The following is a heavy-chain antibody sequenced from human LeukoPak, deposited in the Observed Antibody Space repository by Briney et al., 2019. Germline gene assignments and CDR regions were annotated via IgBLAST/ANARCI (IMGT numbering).Heavy chain of an antibody. D-gene: IGHD2-21*01. CDR2: INHSGST. J-gene: IGHJ6*03. CDR3: ARIAKGKDYYYYYMDV. Sequence: SETLSLTCAVYGGSFSGYYWSWIRQPPGKGLEWIGEINHSGSTNYNPSLKSRVTISVDTSKNQFSLKLSSVTAADTAVYYCARIAKGKDYYYYYMDVWGSGTRSPSP. CDR1: GGSFSGYY. V-gene: IGHV4-34*01.